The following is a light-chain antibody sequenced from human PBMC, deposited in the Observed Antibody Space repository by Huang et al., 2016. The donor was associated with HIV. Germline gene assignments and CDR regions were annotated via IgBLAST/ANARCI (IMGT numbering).Light chain of an antibody. CDR3: QQRSKWPPVYT. V-gene: IGKV3-11*01. Sequence: EIVLTQSPATLSLSPGDRATLSCRASQSVENSLAWYQQKPGQPPRLLMYDASIRATGIPARFSGSGSGTDFTLTIISLEPDDFAVYYCQQRSKWPPVYTFGQGTKLEIK. J-gene: IGKJ2*01. CDR2: DAS. CDR1: QSVENS.